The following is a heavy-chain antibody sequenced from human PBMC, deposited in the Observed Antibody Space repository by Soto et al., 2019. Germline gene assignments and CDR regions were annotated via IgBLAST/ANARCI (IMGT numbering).Heavy chain of an antibody. CDR3: ARGYSGAGTGWFDP. V-gene: IGHV4-4*02. CDR1: GGSISSDNW. J-gene: IGHJ5*02. D-gene: IGHD6-13*01. CDR2: IYHSGRT. Sequence: QVQLQESGPGLVKPSGTLSLTCAVSGGSISSDNWWSWVRQPPGKGLEWIGEIYHSGRTNYNPSLKNRVTISVDKSKNQFSLKLSSVTAADTAVYYCARGYSGAGTGWFDPWGQGTLVSVSS.